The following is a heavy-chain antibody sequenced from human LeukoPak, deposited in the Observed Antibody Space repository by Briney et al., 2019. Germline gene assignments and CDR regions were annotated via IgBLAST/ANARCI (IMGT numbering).Heavy chain of an antibody. J-gene: IGHJ4*02. V-gene: IGHV1-18*01. Sequence: ASVKVSCKASGYTFTSYGISWVRQAPGQGLEWMGWISAYNGNTNYAQKLQGRVTITTDTSTSTAYMALRSLRSDDTAVYYCARVPGYLSYSTQGYYFDYWGQGTLVTVSS. CDR2: ISAYNGNT. CDR1: GYTFTSYG. CDR3: ARVPGYLSYSTQGYYFDY. D-gene: IGHD6-13*01.